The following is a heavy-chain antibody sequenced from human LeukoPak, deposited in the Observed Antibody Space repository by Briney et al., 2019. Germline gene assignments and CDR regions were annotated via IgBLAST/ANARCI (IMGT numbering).Heavy chain of an antibody. CDR3: ARDAHFGGVFDI. CDR2: INWNDDIT. V-gene: IGHV3-20*04. Sequence: RPGGSLRLSCAASGFTFDDYAMSCVRQAPGKGLEWVSGINWNDDITGYVYSVKGRFAISRDNAKTSLYLQMNSLRGEDTALYYCARDAHFGGVFDIWGQGTMVTVSS. J-gene: IGHJ3*02. D-gene: IGHD2-21*01. CDR1: GFTFDDYA.